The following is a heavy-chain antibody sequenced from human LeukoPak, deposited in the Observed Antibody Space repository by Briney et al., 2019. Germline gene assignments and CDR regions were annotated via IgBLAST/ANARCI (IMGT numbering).Heavy chain of an antibody. CDR2: IYHSGST. D-gene: IGHD5-12*01. CDR1: GYSISSGYY. V-gene: IGHV4-38-2*02. Sequence: PSETLSLTCTVSGYSISSGYYWGWIRQPPGKGLEWIGSIYHSGSTYYNPSLKSRVTISVDRSKNQFSLKLSSVTAADTAVYYCASNSGYDHRTLDYWGQGTLVTVSS. CDR3: ASNSGYDHRTLDY. J-gene: IGHJ4*02.